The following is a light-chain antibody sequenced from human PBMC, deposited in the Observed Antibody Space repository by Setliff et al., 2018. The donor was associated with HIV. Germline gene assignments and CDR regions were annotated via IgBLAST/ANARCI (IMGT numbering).Light chain of an antibody. CDR2: GVT. V-gene: IGLV2-23*02. CDR1: SSDIGTSNF. CDR3: CSYAGSSTYV. J-gene: IGLJ1*01. Sequence: QSALTQPASVSGSPGQSITISCTGPSSDIGTSNFVSWYQQHPGKAPKLIIYGVTNRPSGVSNRFSGSKSGNTASLTISGLQAEDEADYYCCSYAGSSTYVFGTGTKVTVL.